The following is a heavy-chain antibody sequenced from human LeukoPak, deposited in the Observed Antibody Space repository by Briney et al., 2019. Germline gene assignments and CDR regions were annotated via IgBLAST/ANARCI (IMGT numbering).Heavy chain of an antibody. CDR1: GGSISSYY. Sequence: PSETLSLTCTVSGGSISSYYWSWIRQPPGKGLEWIGYIYYSGSTNYNPSLKSRVTISVDTSKNQFSLKLSSVTAADTAVYYCARGIRYSSSWYPFDYWGQGTLVTVSS. V-gene: IGHV4-59*01. J-gene: IGHJ4*02. D-gene: IGHD6-13*01. CDR3: ARGIRYSSSWYPFDY. CDR2: IYYSGST.